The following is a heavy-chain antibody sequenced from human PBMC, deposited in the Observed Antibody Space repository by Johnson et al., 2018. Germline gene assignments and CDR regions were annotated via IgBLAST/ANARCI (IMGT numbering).Heavy chain of an antibody. CDR1: GFTVSSNY. J-gene: IGHJ3*02. CDR2: IYSGGST. D-gene: IGHD3-10*01. V-gene: IGHV3-66*02. Sequence: VQLVQSGGGLVQPGGSLRLSCAASGFTVSSNYMSWVRQAPGKGLEWVSVIYSGGSTYYADSVKGRFTISRDNSKNTRYLQMNSLRAEETPVYYDARSAGRGAFDIWGQGTMVTVSS. CDR3: ARSAGRGAFDI.